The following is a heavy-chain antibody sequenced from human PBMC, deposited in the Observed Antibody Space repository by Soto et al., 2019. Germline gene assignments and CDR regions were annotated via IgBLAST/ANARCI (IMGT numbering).Heavy chain of an antibody. CDR2: IWYDGNNK. CDR1: GFTFSNYA. D-gene: IGHD4-17*01. CDR3: ARDHTPDTTVAERTDAFDI. J-gene: IGHJ3*02. Sequence: AGGSLRLSCAASGFTFSNYAMHWLRQAPGKGLEWVAVIWYDGNNKYYADSVKGRFTVSRDNSKNTLYLQMNSLRAEDTAVYYCARDHTPDTTVAERTDAFDIWGQGTMVTVSS. V-gene: IGHV3-33*01.